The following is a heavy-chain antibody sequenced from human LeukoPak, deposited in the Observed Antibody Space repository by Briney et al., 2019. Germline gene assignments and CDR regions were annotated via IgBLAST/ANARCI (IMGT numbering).Heavy chain of an antibody. CDR2: IYHSGST. V-gene: IGHV4-30-2*01. D-gene: IGHD3-22*01. CDR1: GGSISSGGYS. CDR3: ARGWDYYDSSGYSFDY. Sequence: SETLSLTCAVSGGSISSGGYSWSWIRQPPGKGLEWIGYIYHSGSTYYNPSLKSRVTISVDRSKNQFSLKLGSVTAADTAVYYCARGWDYYDSSGYSFDYWGQGTLVTVSS. J-gene: IGHJ4*02.